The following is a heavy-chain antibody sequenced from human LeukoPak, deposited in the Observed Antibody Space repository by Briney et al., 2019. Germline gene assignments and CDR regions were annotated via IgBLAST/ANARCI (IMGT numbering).Heavy chain of an antibody. J-gene: IGHJ4*02. D-gene: IGHD3-10*01. CDR1: GYTFTGYY. CDR2: INPNSGGT. CDR3: VRDVTGSPTDFDH. Sequence: ASVKVSCKASGYTFTGYYMHWVRQAPGQGLEWMGWINPNSGGTNYAQKFQGWVTMTRDTSISTAYMELSRLTSDDTAMYYCVRDVTGSPTDFDHWGQGTLVTVSS. V-gene: IGHV1-2*04.